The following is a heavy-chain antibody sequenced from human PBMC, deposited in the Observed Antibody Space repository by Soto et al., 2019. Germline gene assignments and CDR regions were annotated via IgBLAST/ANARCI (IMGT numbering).Heavy chain of an antibody. CDR3: ATHAYCSGGSCYPDY. CDR2: IIPILGIA. D-gene: IGHD2-15*01. V-gene: IGHV1-69*02. Sequence: QVQLVQSGAEVKKPGSSVKVSCKASGGTFSSYTISWVRQAPGQGLEWMGRIIPILGIANYAQKFQGRVTITAEKSTSTAYTALSSLRSEDTAVYYCATHAYCSGGSCYPDYLGQGTLVTVSS. J-gene: IGHJ4*02. CDR1: GGTFSSYT.